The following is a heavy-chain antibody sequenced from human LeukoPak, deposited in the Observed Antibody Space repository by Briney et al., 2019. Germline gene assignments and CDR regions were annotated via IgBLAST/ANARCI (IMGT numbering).Heavy chain of an antibody. CDR1: GFTVSSNY. D-gene: IGHD4-17*01. Sequence: GGSLRLSCAASGFTVSSNYMSWVRQAPGKGLEWVSVIHSGGSTYYADSVKGRFTISRDNSKNTLYLQMNSLRAEDTAVYYCAKAVWSTVTTYFDYWGQGTLVTVSS. CDR3: AKAVWSTVTTYFDY. CDR2: IHSGGST. V-gene: IGHV3-53*01. J-gene: IGHJ4*02.